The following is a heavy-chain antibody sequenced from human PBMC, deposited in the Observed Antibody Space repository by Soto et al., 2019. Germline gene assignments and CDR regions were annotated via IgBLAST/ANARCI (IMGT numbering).Heavy chain of an antibody. Sequence: QVRLVESGGGVVQPGRSLTLSCAASGFTFSDYGMHWVRQARGKGLEWVALIWHDGTNEYYADSVKGRFTISRDNSKNTLSLQMNSLRAEDTAVYYCAGINYDIFTGYFSDYWGQGTLVTVSS. V-gene: IGHV3-33*01. J-gene: IGHJ4*02. CDR3: AGINYDIFTGYFSDY. D-gene: IGHD3-9*01. CDR1: GFTFSDYG. CDR2: IWHDGTNE.